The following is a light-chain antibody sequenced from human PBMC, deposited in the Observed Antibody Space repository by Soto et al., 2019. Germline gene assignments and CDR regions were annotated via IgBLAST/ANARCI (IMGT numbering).Light chain of an antibody. CDR3: QHFNDYPLT. Sequence: AIQLTQSPSSLSASVGDRVTITCRASQGVRSPLAWYQQKPGKAPKILIFGASSLGTGVPSRFSASGSGTDFTLTISSLQPEDFATYYCQHFNDYPLTFGGGTKVEIK. J-gene: IGKJ4*01. V-gene: IGKV1D-13*01. CDR1: QGVRSP. CDR2: GAS.